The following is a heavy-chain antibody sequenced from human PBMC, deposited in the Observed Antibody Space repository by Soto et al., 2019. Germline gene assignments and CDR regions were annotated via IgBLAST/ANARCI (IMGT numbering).Heavy chain of an antibody. CDR1: GYTFTSYG. D-gene: IGHD3-10*01. CDR2: ISAYNGNT. Sequence: VASVKVSCKASGYTFTSYGISWVRQAPGQGLEWMGWISAYNGNTNYAQKLQGRVTMTTDTSTSTAYMELRSLRSDDTAVYYCARVVSGSGGYYGYDDAFDIWGQGTMVTVS. J-gene: IGHJ3*02. V-gene: IGHV1-18*04. CDR3: ARVVSGSGGYYGYDDAFDI.